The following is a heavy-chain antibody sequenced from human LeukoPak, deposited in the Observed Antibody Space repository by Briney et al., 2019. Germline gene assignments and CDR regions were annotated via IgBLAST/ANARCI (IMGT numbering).Heavy chain of an antibody. Sequence: SVKVSCKASGGTFISYAISWVRQAPGQGLEWMGGIIPIFGTANYAQKFQGRVTITADESTSTAYMELSSLRSEDTAVYYCARGNPTEGAFDIWGQGTMVTVSS. CDR2: IIPIFGTA. J-gene: IGHJ3*02. D-gene: IGHD1-14*01. CDR1: GGTFISYA. V-gene: IGHV1-69*13. CDR3: ARGNPTEGAFDI.